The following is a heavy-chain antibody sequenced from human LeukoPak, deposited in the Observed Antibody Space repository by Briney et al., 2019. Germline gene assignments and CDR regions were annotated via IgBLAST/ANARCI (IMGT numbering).Heavy chain of an antibody. D-gene: IGHD6-19*01. J-gene: IGHJ4*02. Sequence: GGSLGLSCAASGFTFNSYAMYWVRQAPGKGLEWVSGIFGSGGSAHYADSVKGRFTISRDNSKNTVYLQMDSLSVEDTAVYYCGKTTTGYSSGRYPGWPVDYWGQGTLVTVSS. V-gene: IGHV3-23*01. CDR2: IFGSGGSA. CDR3: GKTTTGYSSGRYPGWPVDY. CDR1: GFTFNSYA.